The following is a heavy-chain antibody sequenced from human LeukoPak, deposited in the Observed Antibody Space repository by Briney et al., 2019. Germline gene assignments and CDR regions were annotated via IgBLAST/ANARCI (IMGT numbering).Heavy chain of an antibody. Sequence: PSQTLSLTCTVSGGSISGGSYYWSWIRQPAGKGLEWIGRIYTSGSTNYNPSLKSRVTISVDTSKNQFSLKLSSVTAADTAVYYCARAPKGYYFDYWGQGTLVTVSS. CDR3: ARAPKGYYFDY. J-gene: IGHJ4*02. CDR2: IYTSGST. CDR1: GGSISGGSYY. V-gene: IGHV4-61*02.